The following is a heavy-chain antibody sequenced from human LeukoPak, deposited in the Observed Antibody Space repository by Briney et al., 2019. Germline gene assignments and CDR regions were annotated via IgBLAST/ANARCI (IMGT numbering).Heavy chain of an antibody. J-gene: IGHJ4*02. Sequence: GGSLRLSCAASGFTFSTYWMGWVRQAPGKGLEWVAKIKPDGSEKDHVDSVKGRFTISRDNAKNSLYLQLNSLRAEDTAVYYCAQSRFYFDYWGQGTLVTVSS. CDR2: IKPDGSEK. CDR1: GFTFSTYW. V-gene: IGHV3-7*01. CDR3: AQSRFYFDY.